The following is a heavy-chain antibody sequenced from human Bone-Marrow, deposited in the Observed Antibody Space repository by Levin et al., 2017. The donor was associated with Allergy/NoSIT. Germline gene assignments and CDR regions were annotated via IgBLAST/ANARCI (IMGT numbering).Heavy chain of an antibody. D-gene: IGHD1-7*01. J-gene: IGHJ4*02. Sequence: GESLKISCAASGFTFNKAWMSWVRQAPGKGLEWVGRIISRSDGGTADHAAPVKGRFTISRDDSKNTLYLQMNSLKSEDTAVYYCTTRRRGGGTTRLVDYWGQGTLVTVSS. CDR3: TTRRRGGGTTRLVDY. V-gene: IGHV3-15*01. CDR2: IISRSDGGTA. CDR1: GFTFNKAW.